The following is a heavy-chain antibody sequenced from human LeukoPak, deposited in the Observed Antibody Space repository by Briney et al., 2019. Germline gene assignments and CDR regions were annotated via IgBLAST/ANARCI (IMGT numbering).Heavy chain of an antibody. CDR3: SRDRLGGLDL. V-gene: IGHV3-21*01. J-gene: IGHJ5*02. Sequence: GGSLRLSCAASGFTFSSYSMNWVRQAPGKGLGWVSSISSSSSYIYYADSVKGRFTISRDNAKNSLYLQMNSLRPEDTAVYYCSRDRLGGLDLWGQGTLVTVSS. CDR1: GFTFSSYS. CDR2: ISSSSSYI. D-gene: IGHD5-12*01.